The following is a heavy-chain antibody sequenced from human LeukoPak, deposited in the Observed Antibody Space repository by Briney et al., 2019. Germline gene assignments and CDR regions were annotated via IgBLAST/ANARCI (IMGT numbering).Heavy chain of an antibody. CDR3: AREDRYSGYDYDDY. CDR2: ISSNGGST. J-gene: IGHJ4*02. V-gene: IGHV3-64*01. CDR1: GFTFSSYA. Sequence: GGSLRLSCAASGFTFSSYAMHWVRQAPGKGLEYVSAISSNGGSTYYANSVKGRFTISRDNSKNTLYLQMGSLRAEDMAVYYCAREDRYSGYDYDDYWGQGTLVTVSS. D-gene: IGHD5-12*01.